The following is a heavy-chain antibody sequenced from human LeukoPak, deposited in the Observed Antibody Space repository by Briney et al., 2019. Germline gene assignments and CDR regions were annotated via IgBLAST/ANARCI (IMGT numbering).Heavy chain of an antibody. J-gene: IGHJ4*02. CDR1: GLTFSSSW. D-gene: IGHD3-22*01. CDR2: INPDGNKK. CDR3: ARGSTYYDSSGQVPFDY. Sequence: GGSLRLSCAVSGLTFSSSWMDWVRQAPGKGLEWVASINPDGNKKYSADSVKGRFTISRDNAENSLYLQMNSLRAEDTAVYYCARGSTYYDSSGQVPFDYWGQGTLVTVSS. V-gene: IGHV3-7*01.